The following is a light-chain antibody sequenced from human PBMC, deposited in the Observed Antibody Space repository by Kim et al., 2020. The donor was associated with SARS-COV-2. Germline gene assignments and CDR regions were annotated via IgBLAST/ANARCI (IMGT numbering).Light chain of an antibody. CDR1: QSSSSW. Sequence: SASVGDRVTITCRASQSSSSWLAWYQQKPGKAPKLLIYKASSVESGVPSRFSGSGSGTEFTLTISSLQPDDFATYYCQQYNSYLYTFGQGTKLEI. CDR3: QQYNSYLYT. CDR2: KAS. J-gene: IGKJ2*01. V-gene: IGKV1-5*03.